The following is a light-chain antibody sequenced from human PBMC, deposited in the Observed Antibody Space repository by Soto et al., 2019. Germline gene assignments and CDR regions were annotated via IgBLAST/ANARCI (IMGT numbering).Light chain of an antibody. CDR1: QSVSSNY. J-gene: IGKJ4*01. CDR3: QQYGTSPPLT. Sequence: EIVLTQSPGTLSLSPGGRATLSCRASQSVSSNYLAWYQQKPGQTPRLLIYAATSRATGIPDRFSGSGSATDFTLTISRLEPEDFAVYYCQQYGTSPPLTFGGGTKVDIK. V-gene: IGKV3-20*01. CDR2: AAT.